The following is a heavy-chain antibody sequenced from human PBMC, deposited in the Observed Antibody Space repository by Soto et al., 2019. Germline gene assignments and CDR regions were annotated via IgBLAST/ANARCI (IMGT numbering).Heavy chain of an antibody. Sequence: QVQLVQSAAEVKKPGASVKVSCKASGDTFTDYYIHWVRQAPGQGLEWMGTVNPSGGHTTYAQHFLGRMTMTRDTSTSTLCMELTSLTSEDTAVYYCARGGPVVVVPAALDYWGQGTLVTVSS. D-gene: IGHD2-21*02. CDR1: GDTFTDYY. V-gene: IGHV1-46*01. CDR2: VNPSGGHT. CDR3: ARGGPVVVVPAALDY. J-gene: IGHJ4*02.